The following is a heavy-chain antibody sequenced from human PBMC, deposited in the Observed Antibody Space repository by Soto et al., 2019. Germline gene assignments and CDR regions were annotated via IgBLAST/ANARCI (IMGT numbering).Heavy chain of an antibody. CDR2: IYFSGST. CDR1: GVSMNNTSYY. Sequence: QLQLQESGPGLVKPSETLSLTCTVSGVSMNNTSYYWGWIRQSPGKGLEWIGTIYFSGSTFYNPSLKSRLTISIDRSKNQFSLRLTSVTAADPAVYYCARHGSYWGQGTLVAVSS. V-gene: IGHV4-39*01. J-gene: IGHJ4*02. CDR3: ARHGSY.